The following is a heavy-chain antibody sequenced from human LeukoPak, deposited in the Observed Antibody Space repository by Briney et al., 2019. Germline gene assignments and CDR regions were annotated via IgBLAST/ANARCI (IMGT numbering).Heavy chain of an antibody. J-gene: IGHJ4*02. CDR1: GYTFTGYY. CDR2: INTNTGNP. V-gene: IGHV7-4-1*02. CDR3: ASSRAWYDILTGYYYGQFDY. D-gene: IGHD3-9*01. Sequence: ASVKVSCKASGYTFTGYYMHWVRQAPGQGLEWMGWINTNTGNPTYAQGFTGRFVFSLDTSVSTAYLQISSLKAEDTAVYYCASSRAWYDILTGYYYGQFDYWGQGTLVTVSS.